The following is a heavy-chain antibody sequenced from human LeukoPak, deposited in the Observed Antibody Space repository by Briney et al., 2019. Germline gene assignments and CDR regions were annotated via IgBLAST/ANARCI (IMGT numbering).Heavy chain of an antibody. V-gene: IGHV3-30*02. CDR3: AKDSEDIVLAVP. Sequence: GGSLTLSCAASGFTFNSYGMHWVRQAPGKGLEWVAFIRSDGSNKYYADSVKGRFTISRDNSKNTLYLQMNSLRAEDTAVYYCAKDSEDIVLAVPWGQGTLVTVSS. D-gene: IGHD2-8*01. CDR2: IRSDGSNK. J-gene: IGHJ5*02. CDR1: GFTFNSYG.